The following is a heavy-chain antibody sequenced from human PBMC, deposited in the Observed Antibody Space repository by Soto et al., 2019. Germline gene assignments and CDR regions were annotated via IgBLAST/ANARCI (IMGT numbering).Heavy chain of an antibody. D-gene: IGHD2-15*01. Sequence: QVQLVQSGAEVKKPGSSVKVSCKASGGTFSSYTISWVRQAPGQGLEWMGGIVPIFGTTNYAQTFQGRVTITAAESTSTSYMELSNLRSGDTAVYYCARPRYCSGGRCYNNLDYWGQGTLVTVSS. V-gene: IGHV1-69*12. J-gene: IGHJ4*02. CDR3: ARPRYCSGGRCYNNLDY. CDR1: GGTFSSYT. CDR2: IVPIFGTT.